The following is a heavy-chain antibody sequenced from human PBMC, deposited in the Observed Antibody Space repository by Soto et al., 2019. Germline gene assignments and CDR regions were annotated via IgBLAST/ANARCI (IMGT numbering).Heavy chain of an antibody. Sequence: ACSLRISCAASRFPFIRYAMSWVRQVPGKGLEWVSAISGSGGSTYYADSVKGRFTISRDNSKNTLYLQMNSLRAEDTAVYYCAKPGSSSSQLVDDWGQGTLVTVSS. CDR2: ISGSGGST. J-gene: IGHJ4*02. CDR1: RFPFIRYA. D-gene: IGHD6-6*01. CDR3: AKPGSSSSQLVDD. V-gene: IGHV3-23*01.